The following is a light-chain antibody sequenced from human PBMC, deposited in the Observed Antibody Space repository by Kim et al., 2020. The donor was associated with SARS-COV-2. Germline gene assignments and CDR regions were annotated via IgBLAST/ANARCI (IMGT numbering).Light chain of an antibody. CDR2: DVT. CDR1: SSDVGGYNF. V-gene: IGLV2-14*04. J-gene: IGLJ3*02. CDR3: SSYTSISTWV. Sequence: GQSITISCNGTSSDVGGYNFVSWYQLHPGRVPKLIIYDVTERPSGVSYRFSGSKSGNTASLTISGLRAEDEADYYCSSYTSISTWVFGGGTQLTVL.